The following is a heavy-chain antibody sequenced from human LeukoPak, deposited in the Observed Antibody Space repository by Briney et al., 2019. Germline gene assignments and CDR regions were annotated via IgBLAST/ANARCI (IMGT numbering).Heavy chain of an antibody. Sequence: PGGFLRLSCAASGFTFSSYAMSWVRQAPGKGLEWVSAISGSGGSTYYADSVKGRFTISRDNSKNTLYLQMNSLRAEDTAVYYCAKYKWTSGHYYWGYFDYWGQGTLVTVSS. CDR3: AKYKWTSGHYYWGYFDY. V-gene: IGHV3-23*01. CDR2: ISGSGGST. CDR1: GFTFSSYA. D-gene: IGHD3-22*01. J-gene: IGHJ4*02.